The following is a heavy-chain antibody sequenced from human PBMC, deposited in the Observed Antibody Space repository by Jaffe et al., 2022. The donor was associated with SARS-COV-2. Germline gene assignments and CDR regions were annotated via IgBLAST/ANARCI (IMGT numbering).Heavy chain of an antibody. D-gene: IGHD4-4*01. CDR3: ARGNHDYSMAGLQVQGVDP. CDR1: GGSISSGGYY. V-gene: IGHV4-31*03. J-gene: IGHJ5*02. CDR2: IYYSGST. Sequence: QVQLQESGPGLVKPSQTLSLTCTVSGGSISSGGYYWSWIRQHPGKGLEWIGYIYYSGSTYYNPSLKSRVTISVDTSKNQFSLKLSSVTAADTAVYYCARGNHDYSMAGLQVQGVDPWGQGTLVTVSS.